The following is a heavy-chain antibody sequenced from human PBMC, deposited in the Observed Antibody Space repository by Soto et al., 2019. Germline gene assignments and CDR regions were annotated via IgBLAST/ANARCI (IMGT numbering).Heavy chain of an antibody. Sequence: SQTLSLTCDISGDSVSSNSAAWNWIRQSPSRGLEGLGRTYYRSKWYNDYAVSVRGRITINPDTSKNQFSLQLKSVTPDDTAVYYCARGRAAGRWDWLRPCGQGTQVTVSS. CDR2: TYYRSKWYN. J-gene: IGHJ5*02. V-gene: IGHV6-1*01. CDR3: ARGRAAGRWDWLRP. CDR1: GDSVSSNSAA. D-gene: IGHD6-13*01.